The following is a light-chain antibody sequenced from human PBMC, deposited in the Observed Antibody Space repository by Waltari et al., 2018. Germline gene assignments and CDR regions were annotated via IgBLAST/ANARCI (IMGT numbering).Light chain of an antibody. CDR3: IQNLRTPYT. CDR1: QSLLESNGVNY. CDR2: LGS. J-gene: IGKJ2*01. Sequence: VVTQSPLSLPVTPGETASISCRSSQSLLESNGVNYLDWYLQKPGQSPQLLIFLGSNRASGVADRFSGSGSGTDFTLKISRVEAEDVGVYYCIQNLRTPYTFGPGTKLEIK. V-gene: IGKV2-28*01.